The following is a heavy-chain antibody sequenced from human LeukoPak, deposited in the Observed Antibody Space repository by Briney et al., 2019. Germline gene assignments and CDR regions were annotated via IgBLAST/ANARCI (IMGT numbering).Heavy chain of an antibody. V-gene: IGHV3-30-3*01. CDR3: AREGEPAAIRPEYFQH. CDR2: ISYDGSNK. D-gene: IGHD2-2*02. Sequence: HPGRSLRLSCAASGFTFGSYAMHWVRQAPGKGLEWVAVISYDGSNKYYADSVKGRFTISRDNSKNTLYLQMNSLRAEDTAVYYCAREGEPAAIRPEYFQHWGQGTLVTVSS. J-gene: IGHJ1*01. CDR1: GFTFGSYA.